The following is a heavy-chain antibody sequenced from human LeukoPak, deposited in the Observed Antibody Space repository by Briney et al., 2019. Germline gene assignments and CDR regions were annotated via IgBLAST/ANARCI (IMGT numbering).Heavy chain of an antibody. D-gene: IGHD4-17*01. CDR3: ARSPPGYGDYVFDY. Sequence: SETLSLTCAVSGGSISGGGYSWSWIRQPPGKGLEWIGHIYHSGSTYYNPSLKSRVTISVDRSKNQFSLKLSSVTAADTAVYYCARSPPGYGDYVFDYWGQGTLVTVSS. V-gene: IGHV4-30-2*01. CDR1: GGSISGGGYS. J-gene: IGHJ4*02. CDR2: IYHSGST.